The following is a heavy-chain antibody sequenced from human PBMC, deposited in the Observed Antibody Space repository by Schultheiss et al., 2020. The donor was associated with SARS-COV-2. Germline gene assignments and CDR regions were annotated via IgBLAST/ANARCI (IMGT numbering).Heavy chain of an antibody. CDR3: AVVVVPAAILGDAFDI. CDR1: GFTFDDYA. Sequence: GGSLRLSCAASGFTFDDYAMHWVRQAPGKGLEWVSGISWNSGSTYYADSVKGRFTISRDNSKNTLYLQMNSLRAEDTAVYYCAVVVVPAAILGDAFDIWGQGTMVTVSS. CDR2: ISWNSGST. V-gene: IGHV3-23*01. D-gene: IGHD2-2*01. J-gene: IGHJ3*02.